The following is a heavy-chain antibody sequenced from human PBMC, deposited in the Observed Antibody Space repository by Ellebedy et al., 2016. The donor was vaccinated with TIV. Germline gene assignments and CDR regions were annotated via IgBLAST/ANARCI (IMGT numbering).Heavy chain of an antibody. CDR1: EYIFTGFY. Sequence: AASVKVSCKASEYIFTGFYMHWARLAPGRGLEWMGWINPNSGGTNYSQRFQGRVTMTRDTSIRTVYMELSRLRFDDTAIYYCARVLTDYGSGSYWGGMDVWGQGTTVTVSS. CDR3: ARVLTDYGSGSYWGGMDV. D-gene: IGHD3-10*01. CDR2: INPNSGGT. J-gene: IGHJ6*02. V-gene: IGHV1-2*02.